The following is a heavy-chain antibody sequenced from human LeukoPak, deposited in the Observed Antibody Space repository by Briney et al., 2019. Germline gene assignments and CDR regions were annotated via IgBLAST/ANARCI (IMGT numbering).Heavy chain of an antibody. Sequence: GGSLRLSCAASGFTFSSYAMHWVRQAPGKGLEWVSAISGSDDSTYYTDSVKGRFTISRDNSKNTLYLQMNNLRVEDTAVYYCAKEGCTRTSCYSNCWGQGTLVTVSS. CDR3: AKEGCTRTSCYSNC. CDR1: GFTFSSYA. J-gene: IGHJ4*02. D-gene: IGHD2-2*01. CDR2: ISGSDDST. V-gene: IGHV3-23*01.